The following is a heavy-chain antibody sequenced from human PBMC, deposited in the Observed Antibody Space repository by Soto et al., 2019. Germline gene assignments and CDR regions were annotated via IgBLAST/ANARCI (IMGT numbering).Heavy chain of an antibody. V-gene: IGHV4-30-4*02. J-gene: IGHJ6*02. CDR3: ARGLSSGYKYYYYGMDV. Sequence: PSETLSLTCTVSGGSISSGDYYWSWIRQPPGKGLEWIGYIYYSGSTYYNPSLKSRVTISVDTSKNQFSLKLSSLRSEDTAVYYCARGLSSGYKYYYYGMDVWGQGTTVTVSS. D-gene: IGHD3-22*01. CDR2: IYYSGST. CDR1: GGSISSGDYY.